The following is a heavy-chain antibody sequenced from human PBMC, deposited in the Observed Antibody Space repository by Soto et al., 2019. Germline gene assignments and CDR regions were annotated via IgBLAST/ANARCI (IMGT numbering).Heavy chain of an antibody. D-gene: IGHD2-2*01. CDR2: IYHSGST. V-gene: IGHV4-30-2*01. J-gene: IGHJ4*02. Sequence: PSETLSLTCTVSGDSITTGGFYWNWIRQPPGKGLEWIGYIYHSGSTYYNPSLKSRVTISVDRSKNQFSLKLSSVTAADTAVYYCARVPGRWGQGTLVTVSS. CDR3: ARVPGR. CDR1: GDSITTGGFY.